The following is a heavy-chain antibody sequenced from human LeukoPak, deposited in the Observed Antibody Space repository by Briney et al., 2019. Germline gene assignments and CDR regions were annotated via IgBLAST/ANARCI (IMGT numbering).Heavy chain of an antibody. CDR2: MNPISGNT. CDR3: ARALTILSWFTPREGWFDP. J-gene: IGHJ5*02. V-gene: IGHV1-8*01. Sequence: ASVKVSCKASGYTFTSYDINWVRQATGQGLEWMGWMNPISGNTSYAQKFQGRVTMTRNTSTSTAYMELSSLRSEHTAVYYCARALTILSWFTPREGWFDPWGQGTLVTVSS. D-gene: IGHD6-13*01. CDR1: GYTFTSYD.